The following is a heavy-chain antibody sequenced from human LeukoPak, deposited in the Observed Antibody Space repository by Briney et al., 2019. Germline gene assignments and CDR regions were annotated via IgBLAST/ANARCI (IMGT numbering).Heavy chain of an antibody. V-gene: IGHV3-11*04. Sequence: GGSLRLSCAASGFTFSDYYMSWIRQAPGKGLEWVSYISSSGSTIYYADSVKGRFTISRDNAKNSLYLQMNSLRAEDTAVYYCARDPGWELPQAGYFDYWGQGTLVTVSS. J-gene: IGHJ4*02. CDR2: ISSSGSTI. CDR1: GFTFSDYY. CDR3: ARDPGWELPQAGYFDY. D-gene: IGHD1-26*01.